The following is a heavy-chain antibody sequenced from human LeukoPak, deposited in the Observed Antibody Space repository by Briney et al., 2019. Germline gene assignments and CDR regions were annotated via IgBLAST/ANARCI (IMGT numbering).Heavy chain of an antibody. CDR1: GGSISSSSYY. CDR3: ARSHLDIVVVTAKLKGGIDY. D-gene: IGHD2-21*02. V-gene: IGHV4-39*01. Sequence: PSETLSLTCTVSGGSISSSSYYWGWIRQPPGKGLEWIGSIYYSGSTYYNPSLKSRVTISVDTSKNQFSLKLSSVTAADTAVYYCARSHLDIVVVTAKLKGGIDYWGQGTLVTVSS. J-gene: IGHJ4*02. CDR2: IYYSGST.